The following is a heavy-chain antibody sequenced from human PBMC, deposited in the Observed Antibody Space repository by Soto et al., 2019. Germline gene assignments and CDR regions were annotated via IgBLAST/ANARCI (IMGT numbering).Heavy chain of an antibody. V-gene: IGHV1-69*13. J-gene: IGHJ3*02. CDR3: ARDTRIVGAAPDAFDI. CDR2: IIPIFGTA. Sequence: SVKVCGEASGGTFSSYAISWVLQAPGQGLEWMGGIIPIFGTANYAQKFQGRVTITADESTSTAYMELSSLRSEDTAVYYCARDTRIVGAAPDAFDIWGQGTMVTVSS. D-gene: IGHD1-26*01. CDR1: GGTFSSYA.